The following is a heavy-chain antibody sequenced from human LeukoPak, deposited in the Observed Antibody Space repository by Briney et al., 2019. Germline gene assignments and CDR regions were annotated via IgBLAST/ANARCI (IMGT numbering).Heavy chain of an antibody. D-gene: IGHD2-8*01. CDR2: ISSSGTTI. Sequence: GGSLRLSCAASGFTISSYSMNWVRQAPGKGLEWVSHISSSGTTIYYADSVKGRFTISRDNAKNSLYLQMNSLRDEDTAVYYCARAPFFGICYLGYFFDYWGQGNLVTLSS. CDR1: GFTISSYS. V-gene: IGHV3-48*02. J-gene: IGHJ4*02. CDR3: ARAPFFGICYLGYFFDY.